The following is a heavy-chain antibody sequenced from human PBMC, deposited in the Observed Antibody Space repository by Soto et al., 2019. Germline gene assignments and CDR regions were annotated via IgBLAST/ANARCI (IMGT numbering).Heavy chain of an antibody. D-gene: IGHD6-19*01. V-gene: IGHV4-34*01. CDR2: INHSGST. CDR1: GGSFSGYY. Sequence: PSETLSLTCAVYGGSFSGYYWSWIRQPPGKGLEWIGEINHSGSTNYNPSLKSRVTISVDPSKNQFSLKLSSVTAADTAVYYCARVSSCWYETGDSWAQRTLVTVSS. CDR3: ARVSSCWYETGDS. J-gene: IGHJ4*02.